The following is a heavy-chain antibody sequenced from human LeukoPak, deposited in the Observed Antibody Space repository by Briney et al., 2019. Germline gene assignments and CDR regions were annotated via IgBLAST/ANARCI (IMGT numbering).Heavy chain of an antibody. J-gene: IGHJ5*02. V-gene: IGHV4-38-2*02. CDR1: GYSISSGYY. CDR2: IYHSGTT. CDR3: TRDYDSSGYHDT. D-gene: IGHD3-22*01. Sequence: SETLSLTCDVSGYSISSGYYWGWSRQPPGKGLEWIGSIYHSGTTYYNPSLKSRVTISVDTSKNQFSLKLNSVTAADTAVYHCTRDYDSSGYHDTWGQGTLVTVSS.